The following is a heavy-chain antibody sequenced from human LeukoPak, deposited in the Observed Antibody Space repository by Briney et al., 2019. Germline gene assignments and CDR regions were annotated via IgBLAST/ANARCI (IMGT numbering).Heavy chain of an antibody. CDR1: GFPFSSYG. Sequence: GSLRLSCAASGFPFSSYGMPWVRQAPGKGLEWVAVIWYDGSNKYYADSVKGRFTISRDNSKNTLYLQMNSLRAEDTAVYYCAKSGEWEPTDLDYWGQGTLVTVSS. CDR3: AKSGEWEPTDLDY. V-gene: IGHV3-33*06. CDR2: IWYDGSNK. J-gene: IGHJ4*02. D-gene: IGHD1-26*01.